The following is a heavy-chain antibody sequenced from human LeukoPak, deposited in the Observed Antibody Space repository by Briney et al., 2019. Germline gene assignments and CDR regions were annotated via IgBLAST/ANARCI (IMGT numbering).Heavy chain of an antibody. CDR2: IRYDGSNK. CDR3: AREWAARRYYYYYYYMDV. CDR1: GFTFSSYS. V-gene: IGHV3-30*02. D-gene: IGHD6-6*01. Sequence: PGGSLRLSCAASGFTFSSYSMNWVRQAPGKGLEWVAFIRYDGSNKYYADSVKGRFTISRDNSKNTLYLQMNSLRAEDTAVYYCAREWAARRYYYYYYYMDVWGKGTTVTVSS. J-gene: IGHJ6*03.